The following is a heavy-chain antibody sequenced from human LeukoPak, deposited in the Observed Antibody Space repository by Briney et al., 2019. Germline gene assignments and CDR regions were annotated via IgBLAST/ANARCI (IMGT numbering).Heavy chain of an antibody. CDR2: IKQDGGEK. CDR3: ARDVGYDSSGSYPYYFDY. CDR1: RFTFSNYW. Sequence: GGSLRLSCAASRFTFSNYWMTWVRQAPGKGLEWVAHIKQDGGEKHYVDSVQGRFTISRDNAKNSLYLQMNSLRAEDTAVYYCARDVGYDSSGSYPYYFDYWGRGTLVTVSS. D-gene: IGHD3-22*01. V-gene: IGHV3-7*05. J-gene: IGHJ4*02.